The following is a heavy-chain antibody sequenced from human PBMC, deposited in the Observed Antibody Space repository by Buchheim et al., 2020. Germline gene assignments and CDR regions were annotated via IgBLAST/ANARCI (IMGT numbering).Heavy chain of an antibody. V-gene: IGHV3-30*02. D-gene: IGHD2-8*01. CDR2: IRYDGSNK. CDR1: GFTFSSYG. CDR3: AKDVLMVYATLYYYYGMDV. J-gene: IGHJ6*02. Sequence: QVQLVESGGGVVQPGRSLRLSCAASGFTFSSYGMRWVRQAPGKGLEWVAFIRYDGSNKYYADSVKGRFTISRDNSKNTLYLQMNSLRAEDTAVYYCAKDVLMVYATLYYYYGMDVWGQGTT.